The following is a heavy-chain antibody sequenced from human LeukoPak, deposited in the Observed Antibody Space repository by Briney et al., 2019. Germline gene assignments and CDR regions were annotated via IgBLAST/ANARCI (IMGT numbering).Heavy chain of an antibody. Sequence: GGSLRLSCAASGFSVSSNYMSWVRQAPGKGLEWVSVIYTDGSTYYADSVKGRFTISRDTSKNTFYLQMNSLRAEDTAMYFCTRGTSTVSAGYYWGQGTLVTVSS. CDR2: IYTDGST. CDR3: TRGTSTVSAGYY. D-gene: IGHD6-19*01. V-gene: IGHV3-53*01. J-gene: IGHJ4*02. CDR1: GFSVSSNY.